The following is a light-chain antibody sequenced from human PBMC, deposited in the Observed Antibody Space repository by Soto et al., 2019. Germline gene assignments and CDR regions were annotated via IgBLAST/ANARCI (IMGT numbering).Light chain of an antibody. CDR2: GAS. V-gene: IGKV3-15*01. J-gene: IGKJ1*01. CDR3: QQYNNWPPT. Sequence: EIVMTQSPATLSVSPGERATLSCRASQSVSSNLAWYQQKPGQAPRLLIYGASTRATGIPTRFSGSGSGTVFTLTISSLPAEDFAFYYCQQYNNWPPTFGQGTKVEIK. CDR1: QSVSSN.